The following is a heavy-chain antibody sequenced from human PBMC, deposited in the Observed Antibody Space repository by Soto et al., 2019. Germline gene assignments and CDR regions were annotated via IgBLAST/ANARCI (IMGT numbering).Heavy chain of an antibody. CDR2: IKSDGSST. V-gene: IGHV3-74*01. Sequence: EVQLVESGGGLVQPGGSLRLSCAASGLTFSSYWMHWVRQAPGKGLVWVSRIKSDGSSTSYADSVKGRFTISRDNAKNTLYLQMNSLRAEDTAVYYCALSHTVTTDYWGPGTLVTVSS. J-gene: IGHJ4*02. D-gene: IGHD4-17*01. CDR1: GLTFSSYW. CDR3: ALSHTVTTDY.